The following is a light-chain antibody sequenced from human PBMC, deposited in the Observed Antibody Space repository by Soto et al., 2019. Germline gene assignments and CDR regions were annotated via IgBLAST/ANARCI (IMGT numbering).Light chain of an antibody. CDR3: QQYNNWPPWT. Sequence: IVMTQSPATLSVSPGEGATLFCRASQSVSRNLAWYQQKAGQAPRLLIYGASTRATGIPDRFFGSGSGTEFTLTISSLQSEDFAVYYCQQYNNWPPWTFGQGTKVDIK. CDR2: GAS. J-gene: IGKJ1*01. V-gene: IGKV3-15*01. CDR1: QSVSRN.